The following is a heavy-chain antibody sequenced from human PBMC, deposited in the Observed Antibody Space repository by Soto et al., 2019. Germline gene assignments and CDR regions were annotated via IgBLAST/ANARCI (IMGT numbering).Heavy chain of an antibody. CDR1: GFTFGDYA. CDR3: TRGRLSLGELYLRSGLDAFDI. D-gene: IGHD3-16*01. CDR2: IRSKAYGGTT. Sequence: SLRLSCTASGFTFGDYAMSWVRQAPGKGLEWVGFIRSKAYGGTTEYAASVKGRFTISRDDSKSIAYLQMNSLKTEDTAVYYCTRGRLSLGELYLRSGLDAFDIWGQGTMVTVSS. J-gene: IGHJ3*02. V-gene: IGHV3-49*04.